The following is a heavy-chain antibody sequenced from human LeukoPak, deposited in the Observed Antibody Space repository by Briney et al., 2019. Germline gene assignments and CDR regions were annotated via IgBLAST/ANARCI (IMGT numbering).Heavy chain of an antibody. J-gene: IGHJ4*02. CDR1: GFTFSSHG. D-gene: IGHD2-15*01. CDR2: ISSSSSYI. Sequence: PGGSLRLSCAASGFTFSSHGMSWVRQAPGKGLEWVSSISSSSSYIYYADSVKGRFTISRDNAKNSLYLQMNSLRAEDTALYYCARDPSYCSGGTCYPYFDYWGQGTLVTVSS. V-gene: IGHV3-21*04. CDR3: ARDPSYCSGGTCYPYFDY.